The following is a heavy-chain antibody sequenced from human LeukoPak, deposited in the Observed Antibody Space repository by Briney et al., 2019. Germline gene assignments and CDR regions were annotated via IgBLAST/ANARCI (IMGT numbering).Heavy chain of an antibody. J-gene: IGHJ6*03. V-gene: IGHV3-53*01. D-gene: IGHD3-22*01. CDR2: IYSGGST. CDR3: ARNGYYYDSSGYYGYYMDV. CDR1: GFTVSSNY. Sequence: GGSLRLSCAASGFTVSSNYMSWVRQAPGKGLEWVSVIYSGGSTYYADSVKGRFTIPRDNPKNTLYLQMNSLRAEDTAVYYCARNGYYYDSSGYYGYYMDVWGKGTTVTVSS.